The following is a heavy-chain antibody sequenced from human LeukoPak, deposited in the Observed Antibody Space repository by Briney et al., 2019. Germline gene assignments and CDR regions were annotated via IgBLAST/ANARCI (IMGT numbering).Heavy chain of an antibody. CDR2: INPNSGDT. J-gene: IGHJ6*02. CDR1: GYSVTGYF. D-gene: IGHD3-16*01. V-gene: IGHV1-2*02. Sequence: ASVTVSCTASGYSVTGYFMQWVRQAPGQGLEWMGWINPNSGDTNYAQKFQGRVTMTRDTSISTAYMELSRLRSDDAAVYYCARRFYYAMDVWGQGTTVTVSS. CDR3: ARRFYYAMDV.